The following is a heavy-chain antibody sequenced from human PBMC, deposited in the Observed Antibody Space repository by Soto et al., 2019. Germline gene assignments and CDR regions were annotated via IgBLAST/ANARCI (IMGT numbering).Heavy chain of an antibody. D-gene: IGHD6-19*01. V-gene: IGHV3-30-3*01. CDR1: GFTFSPFA. CDR2: ISYDGGNE. CDR3: ARDSTSSGWYGYVDY. Sequence: QVQLVESGGGVVQPGRSLRLSCAASGFTFSPFAMHWVRQAPGKGLEWMAFISYDGGNEYYADSVKGRFSISRDDSENTLYLRMNSLRPEDTAVYYCARDSTSSGWYGYVDYWGQGTLVTVSS. J-gene: IGHJ4*02.